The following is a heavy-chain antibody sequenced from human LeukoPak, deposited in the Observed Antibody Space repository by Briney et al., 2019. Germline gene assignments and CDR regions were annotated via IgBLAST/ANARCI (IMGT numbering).Heavy chain of an antibody. CDR2: IQYDGSTT. D-gene: IGHD2-15*01. J-gene: IGHJ3*02. CDR1: GFSFSSYW. CDR3: ARALVAGVTLNALDI. Sequence: PGGSLRLSCAASGFSFSSYWMHWARHAPGKGLVWVARIQYDGSTTNYADSVKGRFTISRDNAKKTLYVQMNSLRAEDTAVYYCARALVAGVTLNALDIWGQGTMVTVSS. V-gene: IGHV3-74*01.